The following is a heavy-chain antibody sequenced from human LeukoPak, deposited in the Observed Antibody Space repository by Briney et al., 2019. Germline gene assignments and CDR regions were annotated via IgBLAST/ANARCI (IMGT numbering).Heavy chain of an antibody. CDR1: GYTFTSYY. J-gene: IGHJ4*02. Sequence: SCKASGYTFTSYYMHWVRRAPGKGLEWVAVISYDGSNKYYADSVKGRFTISRDNSKNTLYLQMNSLRAEDTAVYYCARGFDYWGQGTLVTVSS. CDR2: ISYDGSNK. CDR3: ARGFDY. V-gene: IGHV3-30-3*01.